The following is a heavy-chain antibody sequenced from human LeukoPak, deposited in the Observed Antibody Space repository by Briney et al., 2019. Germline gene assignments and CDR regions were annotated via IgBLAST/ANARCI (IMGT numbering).Heavy chain of an antibody. Sequence: GASVKVSCKASGGTFSSYAISWVRQAPGQGLEWMGGIIPIFGTANYAQKLQGRVTITADESTSTAYMELSSLRSEDTAVYYCVVGDDILTGYPTDPDYYYYYGMDVWGKGTTVTVSS. J-gene: IGHJ6*04. D-gene: IGHD3-9*01. V-gene: IGHV1-69*13. CDR3: VVGDDILTGYPTDPDYYYYYGMDV. CDR2: IIPIFGTA. CDR1: GGTFSSYA.